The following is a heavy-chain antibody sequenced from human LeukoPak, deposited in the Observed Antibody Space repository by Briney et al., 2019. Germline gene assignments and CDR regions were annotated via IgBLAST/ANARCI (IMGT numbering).Heavy chain of an antibody. CDR1: GYTFTGYY. Sequence: ASVKVSCKASGYTFTGYYMHWVRQAPGQGLEWMGWINPNSGGTNYAQKFQGRVTMTRDTSISTAYMELSRLRSEDTAVYYCASEAVDYYDSSGPMGGYWGQGTLVTVSS. V-gene: IGHV1-2*02. CDR3: ASEAVDYYDSSGPMGGY. D-gene: IGHD3-22*01. CDR2: INPNSGGT. J-gene: IGHJ4*02.